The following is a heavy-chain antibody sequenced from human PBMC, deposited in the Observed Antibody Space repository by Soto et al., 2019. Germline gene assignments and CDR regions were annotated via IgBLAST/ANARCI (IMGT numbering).Heavy chain of an antibody. Sequence: QVQLVQSGAEVKKPGASVKVSCKASGYTFTSYGISWVRQAPGQGLEWMGWISAYNGNTNYAQKLQGRVTMTTDTSTSTDYMELRSLRSDDTAVYYCARVEDCSSTSCYDWFFDYWGQGTLVTVSS. CDR2: ISAYNGNT. D-gene: IGHD2-2*01. CDR3: ARVEDCSSTSCYDWFFDY. CDR1: GYTFTSYG. V-gene: IGHV1-18*01. J-gene: IGHJ4*02.